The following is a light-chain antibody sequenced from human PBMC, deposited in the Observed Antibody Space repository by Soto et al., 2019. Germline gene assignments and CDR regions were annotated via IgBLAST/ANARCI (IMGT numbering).Light chain of an antibody. V-gene: IGKV3-20*01. CDR1: QSVSSSH. CDR2: GAS. Sequence: ETVLTQSPGTLSLSPGERATLSCRASQSVSSSHLAWYQQKPGQAPRLLIYGASSRAAGIPDRFSGSGSGTDFTLTISRLEPEDFAVYFCQQYGNSPYTFGQGTKLEIK. CDR3: QQYGNSPYT. J-gene: IGKJ2*01.